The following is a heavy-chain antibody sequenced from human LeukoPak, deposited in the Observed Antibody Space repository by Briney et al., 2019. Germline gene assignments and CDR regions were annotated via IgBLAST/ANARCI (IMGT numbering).Heavy chain of an antibody. D-gene: IGHD6-13*01. V-gene: IGHV4-31*03. CDR3: ASSIAAAGTGGWFDP. J-gene: IGHJ5*02. CDR1: DGSISSGGYY. Sequence: PSETLSLTCTVSDGSISSGGYYWSWIRQHPGKGLEWIGYIYYSGSTYYNPSLKSRVTISVDTSKNQFSLKLSSVTAADTAVYYCASSIAAAGTGGWFDPWGQGTLVTVSS. CDR2: IYYSGST.